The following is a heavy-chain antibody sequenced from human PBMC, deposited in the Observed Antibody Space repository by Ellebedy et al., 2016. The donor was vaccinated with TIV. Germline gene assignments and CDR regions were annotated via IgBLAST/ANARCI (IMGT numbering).Heavy chain of an antibody. CDR3: STLSDTGY. CDR2: IGTTTGSI. V-gene: IGHV3-48*04. J-gene: IGHJ4*01. CDR1: GFTFSSFS. Sequence: GESLKISCTASGFTFSSFSMNWVRQSPGKGLEWLSYIGTTTGSISYADSAKGRFTISRDNAKNTLYLQMNSLKAEDTAMYYCSTLSDTGYWGHGTLVTVSS. D-gene: IGHD1-1*01.